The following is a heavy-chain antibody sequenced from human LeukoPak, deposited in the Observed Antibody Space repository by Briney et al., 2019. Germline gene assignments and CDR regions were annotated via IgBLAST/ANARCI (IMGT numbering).Heavy chain of an antibody. CDR3: ARSVALYSFHI. Sequence: PSETLSLTCTVSGGSISSYYWSWIRQPPGKGLEWIGYIYYSGSTNYKSSLKSRVTISVDTSKNQFSLTLSSVTAADTAVYYCARSVALYSFHIWGQGTMVTVSS. CDR2: IYYSGST. V-gene: IGHV4-59*08. J-gene: IGHJ3*02. D-gene: IGHD2-15*01. CDR1: GGSISSYY.